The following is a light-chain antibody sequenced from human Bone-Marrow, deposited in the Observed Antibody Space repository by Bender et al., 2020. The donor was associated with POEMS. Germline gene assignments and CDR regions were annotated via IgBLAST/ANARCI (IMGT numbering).Light chain of an antibody. V-gene: IGLV3-21*01. CDR2: HDS. CDR3: QVWDSGSDHPYV. J-gene: IGLJ1*01. Sequence: SYVLTQPQSVSVAPGETATVTCEGNNIGSKSVHWYQQKSGQAPVVVICHDSDRPSGIPERFSGSNSENMATLTIDRIEAGDEADYYCQVWDSGSDHPYVFGAGTKVTVL. CDR1: NIGSKS.